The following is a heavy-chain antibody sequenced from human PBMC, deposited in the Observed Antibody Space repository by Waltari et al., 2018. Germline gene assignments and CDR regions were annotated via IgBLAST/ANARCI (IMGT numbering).Heavy chain of an antibody. V-gene: IGHV1-2*02. CDR2: INPNKDGT. Sequence: QVQLVQSGAEVKKPGASVRVSCKASGSTFTGYYMHRARRTPGQRLEWRRWINPNKDGTNYAQKMQGRGTMTRDTTISTAYMELSRLRSDDNAVDYCARDPAYCGGDCPPWGQGTLVTVSS. D-gene: IGHD2-21*01. CDR3: ARDPAYCGGDCPP. J-gene: IGHJ5*02. CDR1: GSTFTGYY.